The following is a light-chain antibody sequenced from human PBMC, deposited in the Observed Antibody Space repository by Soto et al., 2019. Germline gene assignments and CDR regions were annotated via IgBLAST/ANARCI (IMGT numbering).Light chain of an antibody. CDR2: RNN. Sequence: QSVLTQPPSASGTPGQRVTISCSGSSSNIGSNYVYWYQQLPGTAPKLLIYRNNQRPSGVPDRFSGSKSGTSASLAISGLRSEDDADYYCAAWDDSLSGPVFGVGTKLTVL. CDR3: AAWDDSLSGPV. V-gene: IGLV1-47*01. CDR1: SSNIGSNY. J-gene: IGLJ2*01.